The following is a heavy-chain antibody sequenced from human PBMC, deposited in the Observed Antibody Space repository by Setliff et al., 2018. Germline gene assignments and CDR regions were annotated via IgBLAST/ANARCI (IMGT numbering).Heavy chain of an antibody. D-gene: IGHD1-26*01. J-gene: IGHJ4*01. CDR3: ARYSSDYFFDY. CDR1: GYSIRSGYY. CDR2: IYYSGST. V-gene: IGHV4-61*01. Sequence: SETLSLTCGVSGYSIRSGYYWGWVRQPPGKGLQWIGYIYYSGSTNYNPSLKSRVTMSVDTSRTQFSLRLSSVTAADTAVYYCARYSSDYFFDYWGHGTLVTVSS.